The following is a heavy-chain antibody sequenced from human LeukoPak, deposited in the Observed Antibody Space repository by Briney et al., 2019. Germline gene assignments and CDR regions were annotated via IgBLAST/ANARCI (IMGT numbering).Heavy chain of an antibody. CDR1: GLTFSSYT. Sequence: GGSLRLSCAASGLTFSSYTMHWVRQAPGKGLEWVAVISYDGNYKYYADSVKGRFTISRDNSKNTLYLQMNSLRVEDTAVYYCARAGTSLPNFDYWGQGTLVTVSS. D-gene: IGHD6-6*01. V-gene: IGHV3-30*04. J-gene: IGHJ4*02. CDR3: ARAGTSLPNFDY. CDR2: ISYDGNYK.